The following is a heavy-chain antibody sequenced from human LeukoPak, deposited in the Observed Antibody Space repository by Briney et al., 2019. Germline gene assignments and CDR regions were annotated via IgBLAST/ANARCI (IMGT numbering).Heavy chain of an antibody. J-gene: IGHJ4*02. CDR3: ARDSGSYGSDY. Sequence: PSETLSLTCTVSGGTVSGDSINNYYWGWVRQPAGKGLEWIGYIYYSGYTNYIPSLKSRVTISVDTSKNQFSLQLSSVTPADTAVYFCARDSGSYGSDYWGQGALVTVSS. V-gene: IGHV4-61*01. D-gene: IGHD1-26*01. CDR1: GGTVSGDSINNYY. CDR2: IYYSGYT.